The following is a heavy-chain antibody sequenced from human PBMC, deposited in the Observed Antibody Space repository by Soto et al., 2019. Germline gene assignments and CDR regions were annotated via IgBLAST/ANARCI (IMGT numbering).Heavy chain of an antibody. J-gene: IGHJ6*03. D-gene: IGHD3-16*02. CDR3: ARDPGWRELSFYYYYYMDV. CDR2: ISSSSSYI. Sequence: PGGSLRLSCAASGFTFSSYSMNWVRQAPGKGLEWVSSISSSSSYIYYADSVKGRFTISRDNAKNSLYLQMNSLRAEDTAVYYCARDPGWRELSFYYYYYMDVWGKGTTVTVSS. V-gene: IGHV3-21*01. CDR1: GFTFSSYS.